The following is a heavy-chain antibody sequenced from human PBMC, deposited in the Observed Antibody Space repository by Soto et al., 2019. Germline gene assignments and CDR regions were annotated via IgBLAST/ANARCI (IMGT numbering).Heavy chain of an antibody. J-gene: IGHJ6*02. D-gene: IGHD3-10*01. Sequence: SETLSLTCAVYGGTFIGYYWSWIRQPTGKGLEWIGEINHSGSTNYNPSLKSRVTISVDTSKNQFSLKLSSVTAADTAVYYCARGPPTPDYYGSGSYYNRHRYLPPPHGMDVWGQGTTVTVSS. CDR2: INHSGST. V-gene: IGHV4-34*01. CDR3: ARGPPTPDYYGSGSYYNRHRYLPPPHGMDV. CDR1: GGTFIGYY.